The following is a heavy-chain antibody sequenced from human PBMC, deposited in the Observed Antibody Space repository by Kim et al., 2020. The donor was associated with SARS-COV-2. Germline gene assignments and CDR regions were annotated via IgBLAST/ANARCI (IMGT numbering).Heavy chain of an antibody. CDR2: T. CDR3: ARAPSENYGMDV. V-gene: IGHV1-46*01. J-gene: IGHJ6*02. Sequence: TTYAQKFQGRVTMTRATSTSTVYMELSSLTSEDSAVYYCARAPSENYGMDVWGQGTTVTVSS.